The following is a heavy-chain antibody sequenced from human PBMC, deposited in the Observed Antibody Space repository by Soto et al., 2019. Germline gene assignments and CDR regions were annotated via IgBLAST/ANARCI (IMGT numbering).Heavy chain of an antibody. CDR3: ARGYSGYDYNYDY. CDR2: IFNSGSA. CDR1: CFGTFRGSYY. D-gene: IGHD5-12*01. J-gene: IGHJ4*02. Sequence: SGSLSLSCAFSCFGTFRGSYYWSWIGPRPGKGLECLGYIFNSGSAYYNPSLRSRVTISIDTSKDEFSLTLSSVTAADTAVYFSARGYSGYDYNYDYWGQGISVTVSS. V-gene: IGHV4-31*11.